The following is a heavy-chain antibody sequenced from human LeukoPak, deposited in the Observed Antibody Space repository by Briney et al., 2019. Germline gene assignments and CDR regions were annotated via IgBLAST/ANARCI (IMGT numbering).Heavy chain of an antibody. D-gene: IGHD6-19*01. V-gene: IGHV1-46*01. CDR2: INPSGGST. CDR1: GYTFTSYY. CDR3: ARGLGYSSGWYNHWFDP. J-gene: IGHJ5*02. Sequence: AASVKVSCKASGYTFTSYYVHWVRQAPGQGLEWMGIINPSGGSTSYAQKFQGRVTMTRDMSTSTVYMELSSLRSEDTAVYYCARGLGYSSGWYNHWFDPWGQGTLVTVSA.